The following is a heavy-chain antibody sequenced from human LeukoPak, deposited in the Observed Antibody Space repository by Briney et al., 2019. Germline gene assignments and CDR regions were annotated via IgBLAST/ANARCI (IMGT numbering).Heavy chain of an antibody. CDR1: GGSISSYY. Sequence: PSETLSLTCTVSGGSISSYYWSWIRQPPGKGLEWIGYIYYSGGTNYNPSLKSRVTISVDTSKDQFSLRLTSVTAADTAMYYCARTWGNNGFYSFYFDYWGQGTLVTVSS. CDR3: ARTWGNNGFYSFYFDY. CDR2: IYYSGGT. J-gene: IGHJ4*02. V-gene: IGHV4-59*08. D-gene: IGHD3-16*01.